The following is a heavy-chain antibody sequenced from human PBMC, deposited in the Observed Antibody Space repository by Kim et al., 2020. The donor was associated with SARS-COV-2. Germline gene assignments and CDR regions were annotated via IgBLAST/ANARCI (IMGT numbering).Heavy chain of an antibody. CDR3: ARGFELFYFYYYGMDV. J-gene: IGHJ6*02. CDR2: INPNSGGT. CDR1: GYSFTAYY. Sequence: ASVKVSCKASGYSFTAYYMHWVRQAPGQGLEWMGRINPNSGGTNYAQKFQGRVTMTRDTSINTAYMNLSRLTSDDTAVYYCARGFELFYFYYYGMDVWGQGTTVTVSS. V-gene: IGHV1-2*06. D-gene: IGHD3-10*01.